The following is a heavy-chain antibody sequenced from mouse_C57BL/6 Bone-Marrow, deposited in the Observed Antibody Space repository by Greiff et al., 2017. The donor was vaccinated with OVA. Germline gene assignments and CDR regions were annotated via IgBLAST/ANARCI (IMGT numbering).Heavy chain of an antibody. J-gene: IGHJ2*01. CDR3: ARQRIYYYGSSDY. V-gene: IGHV5-6*01. CDR1: GFTFSSYG. D-gene: IGHD1-1*01. CDR2: ISSGGSYT. Sequence: EVNVVESGGDLVKPGGSLKLSCAASGFTFSSYGMSWVRQTPDKRLEWVATISSGGSYTYYPDSVKGRFTISRDNAKNTLYLQMSSLKSEDTAMYYCARQRIYYYGSSDYWGQGTTLTVSS.